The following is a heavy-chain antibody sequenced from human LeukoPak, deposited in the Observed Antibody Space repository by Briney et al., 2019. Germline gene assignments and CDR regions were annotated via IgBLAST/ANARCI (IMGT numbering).Heavy chain of an antibody. CDR2: ISYDGSNK. V-gene: IGHV3-30*03. J-gene: IGHJ4*02. CDR3: ARDGDYGTCDY. CDR1: GFTFSSYG. D-gene: IGHD4-17*01. Sequence: PGGSLRLSCAASGFTFSSYGMHWVRQAPGKGLGWVAVISYDGSNKYYADSVKGRFTISRDNAKNSLFLQMNSLRAEDTAVYYCARDGDYGTCDYWGQGTLVTVSS.